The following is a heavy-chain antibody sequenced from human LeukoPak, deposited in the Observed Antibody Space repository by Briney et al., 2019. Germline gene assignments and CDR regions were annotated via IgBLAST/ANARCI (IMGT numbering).Heavy chain of an antibody. CDR2: ITNNNGKT. V-gene: IGHV3-23*01. J-gene: IGHJ4*02. CDR3: AKDHPSSGWPTFEY. D-gene: IGHD6-19*01. CDR1: GFTVSRYA. Sequence: GGSLRLSCVASGFTVSRYAMSWVRQVPGKGLEWVASITNNNGKTSYAYSVKGRFTISRDETENTVYLQMNSLRAEDTAVYYCAKDHPSSGWPTFEYWGQGTLVTVSP.